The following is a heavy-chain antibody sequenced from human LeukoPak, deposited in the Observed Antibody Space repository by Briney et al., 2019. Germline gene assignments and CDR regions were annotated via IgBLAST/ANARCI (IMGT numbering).Heavy chain of an antibody. V-gene: IGHV3-23*01. D-gene: IGHD3-10*01. J-gene: IGHJ4*02. CDR3: AKGDYGSGSPPLFFDF. CDR1: GFTFSTYA. CDR2: ISGSGGNT. Sequence: TGGSLRLSCAASGFTFSTYAMGWVRQPPGGGLEWVSAISGSGGNTYYADSVRGRFTISRDNSKNTLSLQMYSLRAEDTALYYCAKGDYGSGSPPLFFDFWGQGSLVTVSS.